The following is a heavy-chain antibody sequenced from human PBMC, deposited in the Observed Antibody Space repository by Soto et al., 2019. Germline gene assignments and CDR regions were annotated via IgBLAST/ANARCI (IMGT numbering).Heavy chain of an antibody. D-gene: IGHD6-19*01. V-gene: IGHV1-8*01. Sequence: QEQLVQSGAEVKRPGASVKISCRASGYNFISSNINWVRQAAGQRPEWLGWMNPANGNAAFARHLQGRVTMTRDTSTDTAYMELGGLSSGDTAIYYCARAVGIAVTGLDLWGPGTLVTVS. CDR2: MNPANGNA. CDR3: ARAVGIAVTGLDL. J-gene: IGHJ5*02. CDR1: GYNFISSN.